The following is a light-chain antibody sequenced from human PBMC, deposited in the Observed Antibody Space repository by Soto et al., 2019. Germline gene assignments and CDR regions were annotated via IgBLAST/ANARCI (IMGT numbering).Light chain of an antibody. CDR1: SRDVGGYNY. Sequence: QSALTQPPSASGSPGQSVAISCTGTSRDVGGYNYVSWYQQHPGKAPKLMIYEVNKRPSGVPDRFSGSQSGNTATLTVSGLQAEDEADYYCSSYAGSSNVFGTGTKVTVL. CDR2: EVN. J-gene: IGLJ1*01. V-gene: IGLV2-8*01. CDR3: SSYAGSSNV.